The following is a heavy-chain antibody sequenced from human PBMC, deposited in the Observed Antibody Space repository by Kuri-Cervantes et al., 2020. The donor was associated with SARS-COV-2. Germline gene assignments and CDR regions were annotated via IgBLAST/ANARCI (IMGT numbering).Heavy chain of an antibody. J-gene: IGHJ6*03. CDR2: IIPIFGTA. D-gene: IGHD2-15*01. CDR3: AREWWEDYYYYMDV. V-gene: IGHV1-69*06. CDR1: GYTFTSYG. Sequence: SVKVSCKASGYTFTSYGISWVRQAPGQGLEWMGGIIPIFGTANYAQKFQGRVTITADKSTSTAYMELSSLRSEDTAVYYCAREWWEDYYYYMDVWGKGTTVTVSS.